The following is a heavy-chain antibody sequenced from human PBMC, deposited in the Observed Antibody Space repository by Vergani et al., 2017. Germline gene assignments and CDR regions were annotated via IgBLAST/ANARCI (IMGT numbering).Heavy chain of an antibody. V-gene: IGHV5-51*01. CDR2: IYPGDSDT. CDR1: GYSFTSHW. D-gene: IGHD6-13*01. J-gene: IGHJ3*02. CDR3: ARQLYSSSWTGAFDI. Sequence: EVQLVQSGAEVKKPGESLKISCKGSGYSFTSHWIGWVRQMPGKGLEWMGIIYPGDSDTRYSPSFQGQVTISADKSISTAYLQWSSLKASDTAMYYCARQLYSSSWTGAFDIWGQGTMVTVSS.